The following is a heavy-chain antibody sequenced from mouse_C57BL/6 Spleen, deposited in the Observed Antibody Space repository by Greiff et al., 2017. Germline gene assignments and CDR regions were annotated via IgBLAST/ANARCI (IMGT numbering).Heavy chain of an antibody. J-gene: IGHJ1*03. Sequence: QVQLQQSGPELVKPGASVKISCQASGYAFSSSWLNWVKQRPGKGLEWIGRIYPGDGDTNYNGKFKGKATLTADKSSSTAYMQLSSLTSEDSAVYFCARETDYGSSYWYFDVWGTGTTVTVSS. CDR3: ARETDYGSSYWYFDV. CDR2: IYPGDGDT. CDR1: GYAFSSSW. D-gene: IGHD1-1*01. V-gene: IGHV1-82*01.